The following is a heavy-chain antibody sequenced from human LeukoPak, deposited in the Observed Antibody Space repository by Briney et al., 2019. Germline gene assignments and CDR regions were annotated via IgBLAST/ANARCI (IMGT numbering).Heavy chain of an antibody. J-gene: IGHJ6*02. D-gene: IGHD5-24*01. V-gene: IGHV1-18*01. Sequence: ASVKVSCKASGYTFTSYGISWVRQAPGQGLEWMGWISAYNGNTNYAQKLQGRVTMTRDTSTSTVYMELSSLRSEDTAVCYCARVSRAPDDYYYYGMDVWGQGTTVTVSS. CDR2: ISAYNGNT. CDR3: ARVSRAPDDYYYYGMDV. CDR1: GYTFTSYG.